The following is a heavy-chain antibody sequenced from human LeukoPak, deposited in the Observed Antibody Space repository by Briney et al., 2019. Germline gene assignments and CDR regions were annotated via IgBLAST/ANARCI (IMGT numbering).Heavy chain of an antibody. D-gene: IGHD3-22*01. J-gene: IGHJ4*02. Sequence: TGGSLRLSCAASGFSFSSYEMNWIRQAPGKGLEWVSYISSSGSTTHYADSVKGRFTISRDNAKNSLYLQMNSLRAKDTAVYYCARDDYYDKGYWGQGTLVTVSS. CDR1: GFSFSSYE. V-gene: IGHV3-48*03. CDR2: ISSSGSTT. CDR3: ARDDYYDKGY.